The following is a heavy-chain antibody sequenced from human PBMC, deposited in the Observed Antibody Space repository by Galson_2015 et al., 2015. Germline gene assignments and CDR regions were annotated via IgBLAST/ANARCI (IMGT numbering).Heavy chain of an antibody. CDR2: ITASGGSP. V-gene: IGHV3-23*01. Sequence: SLRLSCAASGFTFSSYAMSWVRQAPGKGLEWVSLITASGGSPYYADSVKRRCTISRDNSKNTLYLQMNSLRAEDTAMYYCAKGVGIDFYYANDSWGQGTLVPVSS. J-gene: IGHJ4*02. D-gene: IGHD3-22*01. CDR3: AKGVGIDFYYANDS. CDR1: GFTFSSYA.